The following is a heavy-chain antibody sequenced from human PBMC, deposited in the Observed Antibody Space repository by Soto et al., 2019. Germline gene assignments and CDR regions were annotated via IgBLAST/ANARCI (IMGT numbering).Heavy chain of an antibody. CDR1: GFTFSSYW. CDR2: INSDGSSK. D-gene: IGHD4-4*01. J-gene: IGHJ4*02. Sequence: EVQLVESGGGLVQPGGSLRLSCAASGFTFSSYWMHWVRQAPGKGLVWVSRINSDGSSKSYADSVKGRFTISRDNVKNKLYLEMNSLRAEDTAVYYCARDKPTVTLDYRGQGTLVIVSS. CDR3: ARDKPTVTLDY. V-gene: IGHV3-74*01.